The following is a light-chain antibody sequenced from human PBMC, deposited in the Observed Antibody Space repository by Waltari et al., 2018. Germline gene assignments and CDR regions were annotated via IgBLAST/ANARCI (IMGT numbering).Light chain of an antibody. V-gene: IGKV3-20*01. CDR2: GAS. CDR3: QQYGSSPT. CDR1: QSVSSSY. J-gene: IGKJ2*01. Sequence: IVLTQSPGTLSLSQGARATLSCRASQSVSSSYLAWYQQKPGQAPRLLIYGASSRATGIPDRFSGSGSGTDFTLTISRLEPEDFAVYYCQQYGSSPTFGQGTKLEIK.